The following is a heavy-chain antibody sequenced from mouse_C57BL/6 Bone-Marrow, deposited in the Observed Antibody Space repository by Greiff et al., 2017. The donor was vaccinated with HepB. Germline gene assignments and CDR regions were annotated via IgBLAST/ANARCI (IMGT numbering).Heavy chain of an antibody. Sequence: VQRVESGAELVRPGASVTLSCKASGYTFTDYEMHWVKQTPVHGLEWIGAIDPETGGTAYNQKFKGKAILTADKSSSTAYMELRSLTSEDSAVYYCTKYSNYPFAYWGQGTLVTVSA. CDR3: TKYSNYPFAY. J-gene: IGHJ3*01. V-gene: IGHV1-15*01. CDR2: IDPETGGT. D-gene: IGHD2-5*01. CDR1: GYTFTDYE.